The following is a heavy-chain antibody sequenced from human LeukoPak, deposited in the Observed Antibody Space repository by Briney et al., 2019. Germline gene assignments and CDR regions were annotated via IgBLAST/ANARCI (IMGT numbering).Heavy chain of an antibody. D-gene: IGHD1-1*01. CDR3: ATPPTGTTTTGEYYFDS. CDR2: IIPFFGSA. V-gene: IGHV1-69*13. J-gene: IGHJ4*02. Sequence: GASVKVSCKASGGTFSSYTIAWVRQAPGQGLEWLGGIIPFFGSANYAQKFQGRVTITADESTSTAFMELSSLRSEDTAVCYCATPPTGTTTTGEYYFDSWGQGTLVTVSS. CDR1: GGTFSSYT.